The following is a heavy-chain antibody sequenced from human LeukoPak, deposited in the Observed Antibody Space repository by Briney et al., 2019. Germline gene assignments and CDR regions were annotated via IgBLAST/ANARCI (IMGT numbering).Heavy chain of an antibody. D-gene: IGHD3-22*01. V-gene: IGHV3-7*01. CDR1: GFSFRSYW. CDR2: IKQDGIEK. J-gene: IGHJ4*02. CDR3: ARDRLNELDY. Sequence: GGSLRLSCAASGFSFRSYWMSWVRQAPGKGLGWVANIKQDGIEKHYVDSVKGRFTISRDSAKNSLYLQMNSLRAEDTAVYYCARDRLNELDYWGQGTLVTVSS.